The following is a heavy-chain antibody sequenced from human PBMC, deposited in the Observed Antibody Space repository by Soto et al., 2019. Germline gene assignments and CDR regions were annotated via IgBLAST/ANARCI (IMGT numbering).Heavy chain of an antibody. CDR3: ASDAVDYDSSGYYLLS. J-gene: IGHJ5*02. D-gene: IGHD3-22*01. V-gene: IGHV1-69*01. CDR2: IIPIFGTA. CDR1: GGTFSSYA. Sequence: QVQLVQSGAEVKKPGSSVKVSCKASGGTFSSYAVSWVRQAPGQGLEWMGGIIPIFGTANYAQKFQGRLTITADESTSTAYRELSSVGSEDTAVDYRASDAVDYDSSGYYLLSWGQGTLVTVSS.